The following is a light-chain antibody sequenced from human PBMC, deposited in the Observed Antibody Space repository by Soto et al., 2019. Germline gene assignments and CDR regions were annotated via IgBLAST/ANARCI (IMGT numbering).Light chain of an antibody. CDR2: DVS. J-gene: IGLJ2*01. Sequence: QSVLTQPRSVSGSPGQSVTISCTGTSSDVGGYNYVSWYQQHPGKAPKLMIFDVSTRPSGVPDRFSGSKSGNTASLTISWLQAEDEADYYCCSYAGSFVVFGGGTKLTVL. CDR3: CSYAGSFVV. V-gene: IGLV2-11*01. CDR1: SSDVGGYNY.